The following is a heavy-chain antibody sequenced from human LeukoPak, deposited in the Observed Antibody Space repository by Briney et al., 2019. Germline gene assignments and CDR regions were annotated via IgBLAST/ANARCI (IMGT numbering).Heavy chain of an antibody. Sequence: PGGSLRLSCAASGFTFSAYTMSWVRQAPGKGREWVSSFTSSSSSIYYADSVKGRFTISRDNAKNSLYLQLNSLRAEDTAVYYCARGWGFYYFDSWGQGTLVTVSS. V-gene: IGHV3-21*01. CDR2: FTSSSSSI. CDR3: ARGWGFYYFDS. CDR1: GFTFSAYT. D-gene: IGHD2/OR15-2a*01. J-gene: IGHJ4*02.